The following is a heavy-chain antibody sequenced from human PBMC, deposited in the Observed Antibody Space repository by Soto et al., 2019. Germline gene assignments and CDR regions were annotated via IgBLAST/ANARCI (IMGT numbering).Heavy chain of an antibody. CDR3: AIYEYADDAFDI. CDR2: IYYSGST. CDR1: GGSISSYY. Sequence: SETLSLTCTVSGGSISSYYWSWIRQPPGKGLEWIGYIYYSGSTNYNPSLKSRVTISVDTSKNQFSLKLSSVTAADTAVYYCAIYEYADDAFDIWGQGTMVTVSS. J-gene: IGHJ3*02. V-gene: IGHV4-59*01. D-gene: IGHD3-16*01.